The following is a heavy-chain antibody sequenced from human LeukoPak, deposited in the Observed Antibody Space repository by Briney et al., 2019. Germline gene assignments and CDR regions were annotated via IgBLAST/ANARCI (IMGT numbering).Heavy chain of an antibody. J-gene: IGHJ5*02. CDR3: ARSDYLNWFDP. CDR2: INPNSGGT. CDR1: GYTFTDYY. Sequence: ASVKVSCKASGYTFTDYYLHWVRQAPGQGLEWMGWINPNSGGTIYAQKFQGRVTMTRDTSISTAYMELSRLRSDDTAVYYCARSDYLNWFDPWGQGNLVTVSS. V-gene: IGHV1-2*02. D-gene: IGHD3-16*01.